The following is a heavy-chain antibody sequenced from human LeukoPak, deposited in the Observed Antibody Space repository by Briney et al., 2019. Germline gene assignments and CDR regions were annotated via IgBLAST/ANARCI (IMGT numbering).Heavy chain of an antibody. D-gene: IGHD4-17*01. J-gene: IGHJ4*02. CDR3: AKPPPDYGAWYFDY. V-gene: IGHV3-23*01. CDR1: GFTFSSYA. Sequence: GGSLRLSCAASGFTFSSYAMSWVRQAPGKGLEWVSTISDSGGSTYYADSVKGRFTISRDNSKNTPYLQMNSLRAEDTAVYYCAKPPPDYGAWYFDYWGQGTLVTVSS. CDR2: ISDSGGST.